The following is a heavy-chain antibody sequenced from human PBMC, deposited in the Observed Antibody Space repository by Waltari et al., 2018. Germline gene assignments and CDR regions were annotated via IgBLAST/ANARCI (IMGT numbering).Heavy chain of an antibody. J-gene: IGHJ4*02. CDR3: ATPFYNWDDPLHS. CDR1: GITFSNYA. V-gene: IGHV3-23*01. D-gene: IGHD1-20*01. CDR2: ITVGDDT. Sequence: EVQLLESGGDLVQPGGSLRLYCAASGITFSNYAINWVRLAPGTGLEWVSAITVGDDTYYADSVKGRFTISRDTSKDTVHLQMNGLRAEDTAVYYCATPFYNWDDPLHSWGQGTLVTVSS.